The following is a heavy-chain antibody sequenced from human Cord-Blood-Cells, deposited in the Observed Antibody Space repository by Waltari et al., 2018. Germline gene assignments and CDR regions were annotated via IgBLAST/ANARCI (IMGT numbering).Heavy chain of an antibody. CDR1: GFTFSSYG. V-gene: IGHV3-30*18. CDR3: AKKASNWGSAEDD. J-gene: IGHJ4*02. Sequence: QVRLVESGGGVVQPGRSLRLSCAASGFTFSSYGMLWVRPAPGKVLGWVAVISDDERNIYNADSVKGRFHIARDKSKNTLYLQMNSLRAEDTAVYYCAKKASNWGSAEDDWGQGTLVTVSS. D-gene: IGHD7-27*01. CDR2: ISDDERNI.